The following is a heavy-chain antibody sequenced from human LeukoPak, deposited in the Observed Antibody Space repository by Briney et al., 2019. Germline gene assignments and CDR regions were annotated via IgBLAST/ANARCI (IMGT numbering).Heavy chain of an antibody. D-gene: IGHD3-22*01. Sequence: GGSLRLSCAASGFTFSSYEMNWVRQAPGKGLEWVSYISSSGTTIYYADSVKGRFTMSRDNAKNSLYLQMSSLRAEDTAVYYCARSYYYDSSGYYDFDYWGQGTLVTVSS. V-gene: IGHV3-48*03. CDR3: ARSYYYDSSGYYDFDY. CDR2: ISSSGTTI. CDR1: GFTFSSYE. J-gene: IGHJ4*02.